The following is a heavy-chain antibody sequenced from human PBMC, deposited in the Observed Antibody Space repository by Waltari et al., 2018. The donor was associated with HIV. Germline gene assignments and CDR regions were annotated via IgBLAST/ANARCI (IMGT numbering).Heavy chain of an antibody. CDR2: IYWHDEK. Sequence: LKESGPALVRPTQTLTLTCSFSGFSLTTVGVGVAWIRQPPGEALDWLAVIYWHDEKRYSPSLATRLNISKDASKNEVFLTLANTDPPDTATYFCAHTLGRGAVYFDHWGQGIPVTISS. CDR1: GFSLTTVGVG. D-gene: IGHD3-16*01. V-gene: IGHV2-5*01. CDR3: AHTLGRGAVYFDH. J-gene: IGHJ4*02.